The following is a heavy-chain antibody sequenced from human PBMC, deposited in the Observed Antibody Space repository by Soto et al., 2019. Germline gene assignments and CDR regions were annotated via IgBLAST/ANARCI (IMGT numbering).Heavy chain of an antibody. CDR3: ARPTSEYYDILTGYSRYYYYSGMDV. J-gene: IGHJ6*02. CDR1: GGTFSSYA. D-gene: IGHD3-9*01. V-gene: IGHV1-69*01. Sequence: QVQLVQSGAEVKKPGSSVKVSCKASGGTFSSYAISWVRQAPGQGLEWMGGIIPIFGTANYAQKFQGRVTITADESTSTAYMELSSLRSEDTAVYYCARPTSEYYDILTGYSRYYYYSGMDVWGQGTTVTVSS. CDR2: IIPIFGTA.